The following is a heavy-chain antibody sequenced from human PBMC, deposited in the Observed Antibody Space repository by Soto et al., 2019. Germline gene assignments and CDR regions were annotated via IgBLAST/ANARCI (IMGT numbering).Heavy chain of an antibody. V-gene: IGHV3-73*02. CDR3: TTPSLNYVMLTDYFNY. J-gene: IGHJ4*02. CDR1: GFTFSGSA. Sequence: EVQLVESGGGLVQPGGSLKLSCAASGFTFSGSAMHWVRQAPGKGLEWVGRIRSKANSDATVYAASVKGRFTISRDDSKSTANLQMNRLKTEDTAVYYCTTPSLNYVMLTDYFNYWGQGSLVTVSS. CDR2: IRSKANSDAT. D-gene: IGHD3-9*01.